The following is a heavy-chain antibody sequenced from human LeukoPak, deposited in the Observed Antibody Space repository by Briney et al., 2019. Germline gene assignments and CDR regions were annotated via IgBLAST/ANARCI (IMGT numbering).Heavy chain of an antibody. Sequence: SETLSLTCTVSGGPISSYYWSWVRQPAGEGLEWIGRIYATGTTNYNPSLKGRDTMSMDTSKNQFSLRLTSMTAADTAVYYCARGPDKSTVWGQGTKVIVSS. J-gene: IGHJ6*02. CDR3: ARGPDKSTV. CDR2: IYATGTT. CDR1: GGPISSYY. V-gene: IGHV4-4*07. D-gene: IGHD2/OR15-2a*01.